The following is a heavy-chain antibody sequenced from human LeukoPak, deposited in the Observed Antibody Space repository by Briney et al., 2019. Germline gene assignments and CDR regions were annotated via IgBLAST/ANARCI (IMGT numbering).Heavy chain of an antibody. CDR1: GYSFVGYG. V-gene: IGHV1-18*01. Sequence: ASVKVSCKASGYSFVGYGITWVRQAPGQGLEWMGWFNPENGSTNYAQKVQGRVTMTADTSTSTSYMELRSLRSDDTAVYYCAREHSSSWDQLDYWGQGTLVTVSS. CDR3: AREHSSSWDQLDY. D-gene: IGHD6-13*01. J-gene: IGHJ4*02. CDR2: FNPENGST.